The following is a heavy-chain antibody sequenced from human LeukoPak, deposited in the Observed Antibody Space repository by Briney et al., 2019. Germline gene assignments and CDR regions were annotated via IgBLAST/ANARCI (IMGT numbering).Heavy chain of an antibody. Sequence: GGSLRLSCAASGFTFSSYWMSWVRQAPGKGLEWVANIKQDGSEKYYVDSVKGRFTISRDNAKNSLYLQMNSLRAEDTAVYYCAREAYSGYDIGYYGMDVWGQGTTVTVSS. CDR1: GFTFSSYW. V-gene: IGHV3-7*01. J-gene: IGHJ6*02. CDR2: IKQDGSEK. D-gene: IGHD5-12*01. CDR3: AREAYSGYDIGYYGMDV.